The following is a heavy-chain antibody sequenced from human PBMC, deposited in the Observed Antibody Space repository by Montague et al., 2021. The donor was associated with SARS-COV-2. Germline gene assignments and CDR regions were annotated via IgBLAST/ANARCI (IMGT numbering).Heavy chain of an antibody. J-gene: IGHJ6*02. D-gene: IGHD3-3*01. CDR2: SYNSGST. CDR1: GGSISSSY. Sequence: SETLSLTCTVSGGSISSSYWSWIRHPPGTGLELIGNSYNSGSTNSNPSLKSRVTISVDTSKKQFSLKLSYMTAADTAAYYCARAGRVRFVEYGMDVWGQGTTVTVSS. V-gene: IGHV4-59*01. CDR3: ARAGRVRFVEYGMDV.